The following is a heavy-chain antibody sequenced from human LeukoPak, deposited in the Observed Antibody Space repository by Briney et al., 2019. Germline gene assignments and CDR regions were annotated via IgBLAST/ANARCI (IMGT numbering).Heavy chain of an antibody. V-gene: IGHV3-48*01. CDR1: GFPFSDYS. Sequence: PGGSLRLSCAASGFPFSDYSMNWVRQAPGKGLEWISYISSSSGTIFYADSVKGRFTISRDNAKNSLYLQMNSLRAEDTAVYYCATDPATGATATSLLAPWGQGILVTVSS. CDR3: ATDPATGATATSLLAP. D-gene: IGHD1-1*01. J-gene: IGHJ5*02. CDR2: ISSSSGTI.